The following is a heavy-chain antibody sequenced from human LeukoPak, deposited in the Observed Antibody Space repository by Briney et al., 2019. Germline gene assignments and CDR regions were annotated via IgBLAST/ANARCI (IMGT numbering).Heavy chain of an antibody. CDR1: GFIFSTYA. V-gene: IGHV3-23*01. J-gene: IGHJ5*01. Sequence: GGSLRLSCAASGFIFSTYAMSWVRQAPGKGLEWVSAISSIGVVTYYVGSVKGRFTISRDNSKNTLYLQMDNLRAEDTAIYYCAKDRPNYYGSNGHYYRRDGDSWGQGALVTVSS. D-gene: IGHD3-22*01. CDR2: ISSIGVVT. CDR3: AKDRPNYYGSNGHYYRRDGDS.